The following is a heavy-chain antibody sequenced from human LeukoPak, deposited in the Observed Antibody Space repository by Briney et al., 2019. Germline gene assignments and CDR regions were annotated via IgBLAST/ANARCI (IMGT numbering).Heavy chain of an antibody. CDR3: ARGPYYDSSGSCVV. V-gene: IGHV4-34*01. D-gene: IGHD3-22*01. J-gene: IGHJ4*02. CDR1: GGSFSGYY. CDR2: INHSGST. Sequence: SETLSLTCAVYGGSFSGYYWSWIRQPPGKGLEWIGEINHSGSTNYNPSLKSRVTISLDTSKNQFSLKLSSVTAADTAVYYCARGPYYDSSGSCVVWGQGTPVTVSS.